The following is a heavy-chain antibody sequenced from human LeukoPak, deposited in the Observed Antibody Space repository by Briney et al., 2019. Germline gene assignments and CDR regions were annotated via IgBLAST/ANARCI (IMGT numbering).Heavy chain of an antibody. V-gene: IGHV3-7*01. CDR3: ARVSAAAGTFWFDP. J-gene: IGHJ5*02. CDR2: IKQDGSEK. CDR1: GFTFSSYW. Sequence: GGSLRLSCAASGFTFSSYWMSWVHQASGKGLEWVANIKQDGSEKYYVDSAKGRFTISRDNAKNSLYLQMNSLRAEDTAVYYCARVSAAAGTFWFDPWGQGTLVTVSS. D-gene: IGHD6-13*01.